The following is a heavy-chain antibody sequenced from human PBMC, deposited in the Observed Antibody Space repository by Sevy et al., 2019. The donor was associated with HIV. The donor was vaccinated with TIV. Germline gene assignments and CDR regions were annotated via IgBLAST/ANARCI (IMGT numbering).Heavy chain of an antibody. CDR3: ARSPLGFGELLFDY. CDR1: GFTVSSNY. Sequence: GGSLRLSCAASGFTVSSNYMSWVRQAPGKGLEWVSVIYSGGSTYYADSVKGRFTISRDNSKNTLYLQMNSLRAEDTAVYYCARSPLGFGELLFDYWGQGTLVTVSS. D-gene: IGHD3-10*01. CDR2: IYSGGST. J-gene: IGHJ4*02. V-gene: IGHV3-53*01.